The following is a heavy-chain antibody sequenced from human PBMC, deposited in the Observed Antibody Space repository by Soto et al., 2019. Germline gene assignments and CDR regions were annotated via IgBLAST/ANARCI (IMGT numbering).Heavy chain of an antibody. CDR3: ARDQGGEFLKGSGMDV. D-gene: IGHD3-10*01. V-gene: IGHV4-59*12. CDR2: IYYSGET. J-gene: IGHJ6*02. Sequence: QVQLQESGPGLVKPSETLSLTCTVSGDSISRYYWSWIRLCPGKGLEWIGYIYYSGETNYNPSVKSRVTIEVDRTKNQLSLKLSSVTAADTAVYYCARDQGGEFLKGSGMDVWGQGTTVTVSS. CDR1: GDSISRYY.